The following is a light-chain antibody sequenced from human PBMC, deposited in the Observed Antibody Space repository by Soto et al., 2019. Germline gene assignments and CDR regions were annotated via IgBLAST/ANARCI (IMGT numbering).Light chain of an antibody. Sequence: EIVMTQSPATLSASPGETVTLPCRSSQSLSSGLAWYQQKPGQAPKLLIYAASTRATGIPARFSGSGSGTEFTLTISSLQAEDFAVYYCQQYKNWPPITFGPGTRLDIK. V-gene: IGKV3-15*01. J-gene: IGKJ5*01. CDR3: QQYKNWPPIT. CDR2: AAS. CDR1: QSLSSG.